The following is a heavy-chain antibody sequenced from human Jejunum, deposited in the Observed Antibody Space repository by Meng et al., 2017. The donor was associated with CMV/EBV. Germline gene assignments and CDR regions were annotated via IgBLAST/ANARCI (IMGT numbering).Heavy chain of an antibody. D-gene: IGHD2-15*01. J-gene: IGHJ6*02. CDR1: SYE. V-gene: IGHV3-48*03. CDR3: ARDSSASSYVTYSLYGRDV. CDR2: ISSSGATE. Sequence: SYEMNWVRQAPGKGLEWIAYISSSGATEYYADSVRGRFAISRDNAKNSLYLEMNRLRDEDTAVYYCARDSSASSYVTYSLYGRDVWGQGTTVTVSS.